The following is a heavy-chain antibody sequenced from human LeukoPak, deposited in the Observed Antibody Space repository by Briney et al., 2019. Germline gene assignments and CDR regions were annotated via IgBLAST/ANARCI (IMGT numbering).Heavy chain of an antibody. CDR3: ARDHSFGPALFDY. CDR2: IFYSGST. J-gene: IGHJ4*02. CDR1: GGSISSGDHF. D-gene: IGHD3/OR15-3a*01. V-gene: IGHV4-31*03. Sequence: PSQTLSLTCTVSGGSISSGDHFWSWIRQHPGKGLEWIGYIFYSGSTYYNPSLKSRVTISVDTSKNQFSLKLTSVTAADTAVYYCARDHSFGPALFDYWGQGTLVTVSS.